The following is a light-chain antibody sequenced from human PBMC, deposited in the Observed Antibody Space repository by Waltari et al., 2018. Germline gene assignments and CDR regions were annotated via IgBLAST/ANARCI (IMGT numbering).Light chain of an antibody. CDR2: ATS. CDR3: QQYYSNPAT. J-gene: IGKJ1*01. V-gene: IGKV1-8*01. Sequence: AIRITQSPSSLSASTGDRVTIPCRARQGISIYLAWYQQKPGKAPTVLIYATSTLQSGVPSRFSGSGSGTDFTLTISCLQSEDFAIYYCQQYYSNPATFGQGTKVEIK. CDR1: QGISIY.